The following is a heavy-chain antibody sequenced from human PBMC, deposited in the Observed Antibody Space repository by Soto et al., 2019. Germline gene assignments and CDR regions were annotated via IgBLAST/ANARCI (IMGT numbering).Heavy chain of an antibody. CDR1: GFTFSSYG. J-gene: IGHJ6*02. V-gene: IGHV3-33*01. Sequence: QVQLVESGGGVVQPGRSLRLSCAASGFTFSSYGMHWVRQAPGKGLEWVAVIWYDGSNKYYADSVKGRFPISRDNSKNALYLQMNSLGAEATAVYYCASEYCGGGSGYYYGMDLWGQGTTVTVSS. CDR3: ASEYCGGGSGYYYGMDL. D-gene: IGHD2-15*01. CDR2: IWYDGSNK.